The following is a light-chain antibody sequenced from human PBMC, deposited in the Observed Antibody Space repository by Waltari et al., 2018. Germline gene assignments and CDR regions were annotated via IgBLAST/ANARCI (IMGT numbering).Light chain of an antibody. V-gene: IGKV1-33*01. CDR1: QRITNY. CDR3: QRYDNLPVFA. J-gene: IGKJ3*01. CDR2: DAT. Sequence: DIQLTQSPSSLSASVGDRATITCQASQRITNYLNWYQQKPGKAPELLIYDATKLQTGVPSMFSRSQSGTEVRLTIGSLQPEDVATYYCQRYDNLPVFAFGPGTKVNVK.